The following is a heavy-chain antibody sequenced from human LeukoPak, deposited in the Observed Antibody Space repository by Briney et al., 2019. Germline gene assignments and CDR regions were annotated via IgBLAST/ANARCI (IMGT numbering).Heavy chain of an antibody. D-gene: IGHD2-2*01. CDR2: FDPEDGET. Sequence: GASVKVSCKVSGYTLTELSMHWVRQAPGKGLEWVGGFDPEDGETIYAQKFQGRVTMTEDTSTDTAYMELSSLRSEDTAVYYCATLTRRYCSSTSCYRSSCYYYYMDVWGKGTTVTVSS. V-gene: IGHV1-24*01. J-gene: IGHJ6*03. CDR3: ATLTRRYCSSTSCYRSSCYYYYMDV. CDR1: GYTLTELS.